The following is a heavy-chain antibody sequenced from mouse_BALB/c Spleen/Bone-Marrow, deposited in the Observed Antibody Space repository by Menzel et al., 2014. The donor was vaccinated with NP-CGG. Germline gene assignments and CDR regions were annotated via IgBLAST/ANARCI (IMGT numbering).Heavy chain of an antibody. V-gene: IGHV1S41*01. D-gene: IGHD1-1*01. J-gene: IGHJ4*01. CDR2: IAPGSGNI. Sequence: DLVKPGASVKLSCKASGYTFTSYWINWVKQRPGQGLEWIGRIAPGSGNIYYNEMFKVKATLTVDASSSTAYTQLSSLSSEDSAVYFVARSYYVSSPYAMDYWGQGTSVTVSS. CDR1: GYTFTSYW. CDR3: ARSYYVSSPYAMDY.